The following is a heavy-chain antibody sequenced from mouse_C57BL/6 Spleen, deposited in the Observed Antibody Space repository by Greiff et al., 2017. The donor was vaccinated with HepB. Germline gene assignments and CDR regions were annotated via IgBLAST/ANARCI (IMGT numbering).Heavy chain of an antibody. CDR1: GFSLTSYG. D-gene: IGHD3-2*02. CDR3: ARKPAQASAMDY. Sequence: QVQLKQSGPGLVQPSQSLSITCTVSGFSLTSYGVHWVRQSPGKGLEWLGVIWSGGSTDYHAAFISRLSISKDNSKSQVFFKMNSLQADDTAIYYCARKPAQASAMDYWGQGTSVTVSS. CDR2: IWSGGST. J-gene: IGHJ4*01. V-gene: IGHV2-2*01.